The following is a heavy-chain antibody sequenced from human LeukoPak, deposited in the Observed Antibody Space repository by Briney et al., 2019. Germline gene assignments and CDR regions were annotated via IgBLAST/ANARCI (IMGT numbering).Heavy chain of an antibody. J-gene: IGHJ3*02. D-gene: IGHD3-10*01. Sequence: SETLSLTCTVSGVSISSSSYYWGWIRQPPGKGLEWIGNIYYSGSTYYNPSLKSRVTISVDTSKNQFSLKLSSVTAADTAVYYCARGITVLLWFGELLDAFDIWGQGTMVAVSS. CDR3: ARGITVLLWFGELLDAFDI. V-gene: IGHV4-39*07. CDR2: IYYSGST. CDR1: GVSISSSSYY.